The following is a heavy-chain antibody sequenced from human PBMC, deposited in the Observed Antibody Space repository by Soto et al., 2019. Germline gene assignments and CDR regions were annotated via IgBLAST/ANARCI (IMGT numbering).Heavy chain of an antibody. CDR1: GYTFTSYG. Sequence: ASVKVSCKASGYTFTSYGISWVRQAPGQGLEWMGWVSAYNGNTNYAQKLQGRVTMTTDTSTSTAYMELRSLRSDDTAVYYCARGGYSGYGLYRAFDYWGQGTLVTVSS. CDR3: ARGGYSGYGLYRAFDY. CDR2: VSAYNGNT. J-gene: IGHJ4*02. V-gene: IGHV1-18*01. D-gene: IGHD5-12*01.